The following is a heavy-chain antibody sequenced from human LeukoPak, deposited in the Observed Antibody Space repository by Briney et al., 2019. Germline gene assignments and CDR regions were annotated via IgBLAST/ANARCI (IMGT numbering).Heavy chain of an antibody. Sequence: GGALRLSCAVSGPIVSTNYMSWVRQAPGKGLEWISILYVNENRYYADSVKGRFIISRDTSKNTLYLQMNSLRAEDTAMYYCVREDLGVDYWGQGTLVTVSS. CDR1: GPIVSTNY. CDR3: VREDLGVDY. V-gene: IGHV3-53*01. J-gene: IGHJ4*02. D-gene: IGHD1-26*01. CDR2: LYVNENR.